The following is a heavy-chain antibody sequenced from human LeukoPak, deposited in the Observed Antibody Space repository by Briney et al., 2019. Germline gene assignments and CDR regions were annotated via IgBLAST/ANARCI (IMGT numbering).Heavy chain of an antibody. CDR1: GGSFSGYY. D-gene: IGHD3-3*01. J-gene: IGHJ4*02. V-gene: IGHV4-34*01. Sequence: SETLSLTCAVYGGSFSGYYWSWIRQPPGKGLEWIGEINHSGSTNYNPSLKSRVTISVDTSKNQFSLKLSSVTAADTAVYYCARGIFGGSLYLDYWGQGTLVTVSS. CDR3: ARGIFGGSLYLDY. CDR2: INHSGST.